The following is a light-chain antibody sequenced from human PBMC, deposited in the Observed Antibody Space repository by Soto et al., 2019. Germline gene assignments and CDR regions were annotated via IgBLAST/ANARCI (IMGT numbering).Light chain of an antibody. V-gene: IGLV1-47*01. J-gene: IGLJ2*01. CDR1: RSNVGVNS. Sequence: QSVLTQPPSASGTPGQRVTISCSGTRSNVGVNSVSWYQQVPGTAPKLLVYENDQRPSGVPARFSASKSGTSASLAISGLRSEDEADYYCSSYAGSNVIFGGGTKLTVL. CDR2: END. CDR3: SSYAGSNVI.